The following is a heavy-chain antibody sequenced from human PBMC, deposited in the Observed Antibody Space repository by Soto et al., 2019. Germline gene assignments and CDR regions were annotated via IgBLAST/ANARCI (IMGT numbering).Heavy chain of an antibody. V-gene: IGHV3-21*01. D-gene: IGHD3-22*01. CDR2: ISSSSSYI. J-gene: IGHJ3*02. CDR1: GFTFSSYS. Sequence: VQLVESGGGLVKPGGSLRLSCAASGFTFSSYSMNWVRQAPGKGLEWVSSISSSSSYIYYADSVKGRFTISRDNAKNSLYLQMNSLRAEDTAVYYCARHKGASGLDAFDIWGQGTMVTVSS. CDR3: ARHKGASGLDAFDI.